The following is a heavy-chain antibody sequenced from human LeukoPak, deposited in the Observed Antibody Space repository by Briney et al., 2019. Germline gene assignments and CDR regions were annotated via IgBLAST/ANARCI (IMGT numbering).Heavy chain of an antibody. D-gene: IGHD1-26*01. Sequence: PSETLSLTCAVYGGSFSGYYWSWIRQPAGKGLEWIGRIYTTGSTDYNPSLKSRVTMSVDTSKNQFSLKLSSVTAADTAVYYCARREGGTPRWYLDLWGRGTLVTVSS. V-gene: IGHV4-59*10. CDR3: ARREGGTPRWYLDL. J-gene: IGHJ2*01. CDR1: GGSFSGYY. CDR2: IYTTGST.